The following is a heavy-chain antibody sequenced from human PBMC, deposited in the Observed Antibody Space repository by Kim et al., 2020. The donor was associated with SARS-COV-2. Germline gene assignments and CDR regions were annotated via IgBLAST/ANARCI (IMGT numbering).Heavy chain of an antibody. Sequence: SVKVSCKASGGTFSSYAISWVRQAPGQGLEWMGGIIPIFGTANYAQKFQGRVTITADESTSTAYMELSSLRSEDTAVYYCARDLRKRRFVGSGWTKDWYFDLWGRGTLVTVSS. J-gene: IGHJ2*01. V-gene: IGHV1-69*13. D-gene: IGHD6-19*01. CDR3: ARDLRKRRFVGSGWTKDWYFDL. CDR1: GGTFSSYA. CDR2: IIPIFGTA.